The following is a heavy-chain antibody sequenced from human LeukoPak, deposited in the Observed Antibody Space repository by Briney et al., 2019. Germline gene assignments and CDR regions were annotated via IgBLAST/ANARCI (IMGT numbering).Heavy chain of an antibody. CDR1: GFTFSSYA. V-gene: IGHV3-23*01. CDR3: AKDLFAVTTATDY. D-gene: IGHD4-17*01. CDR2: ISGSGGST. J-gene: IGHJ4*02. Sequence: GGSLRLSCAASGFTFSSYAMSWVRQAPGKGLEWVSAISGSGGSTYYADSVKGRFTISRDNSKNTLYLQMNSLRAGDTAVYYCAKDLFAVTTATDYWGQGTLVSVSS.